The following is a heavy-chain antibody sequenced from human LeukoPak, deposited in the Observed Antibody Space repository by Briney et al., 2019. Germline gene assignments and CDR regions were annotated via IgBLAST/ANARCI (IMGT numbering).Heavy chain of an antibody. CDR3: AKRQLGRRGWFDP. CDR1: GFSFSSFG. CDR2: ISATGGNT. J-gene: IGHJ5*02. Sequence: PGGTLRLSCAASGFSFSSFGMSWFRQAPRKGLEWVSTISATGGNTYYADSVKGRFTISRDNSKNTLYLQMNILRAEDTAVYYCAKRQLGRRGWFDPWGQGTLVTVSS. D-gene: IGHD6-6*01. V-gene: IGHV3-23*01.